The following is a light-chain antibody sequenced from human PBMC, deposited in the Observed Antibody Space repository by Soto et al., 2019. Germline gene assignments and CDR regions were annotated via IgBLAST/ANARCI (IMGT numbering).Light chain of an antibody. CDR1: QSVSNN. Sequence: EIVMTQSPATLSVSPGESATLSCRASQSVSNNLTWYQQKPGQPPRLLIYGASTRATGVPGRFSGSGSGTEFTLTISSPQSEDFAVYYCQQYNDWWTFGQGTKV. CDR2: GAS. CDR3: QQYNDWWT. J-gene: IGKJ1*01. V-gene: IGKV3-15*01.